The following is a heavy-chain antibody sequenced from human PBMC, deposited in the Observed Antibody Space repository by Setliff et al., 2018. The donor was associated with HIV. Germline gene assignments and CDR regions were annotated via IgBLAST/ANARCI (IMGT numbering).Heavy chain of an antibody. CDR3: TTEDPWLRFGH. Sequence: PGESLKISCKGSGYTFTSYWIGWVRQMPGKGLEWMGIIYPGDSDTRYSPSFQGQVTISADKSTTTAYLDWASLKTEDTAVYYCTTEDPWLRFGHWGQGTLVTVSS. CDR2: IYPGDSDT. D-gene: IGHD5-12*01. V-gene: IGHV5-51*01. CDR1: GYTFTSYW. J-gene: IGHJ5*02.